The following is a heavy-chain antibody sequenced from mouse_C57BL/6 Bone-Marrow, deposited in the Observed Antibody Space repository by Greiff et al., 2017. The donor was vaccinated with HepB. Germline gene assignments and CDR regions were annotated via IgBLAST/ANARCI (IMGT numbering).Heavy chain of an antibody. CDR2: IHPNSGST. CDR3: ARGGVYPFYFDY. J-gene: IGHJ2*01. D-gene: IGHD1-3*01. CDR1: GYTFTSYW. Sequence: QVQLKQPGAELVKPGASVKLSYKASGYTFTSYWMHWVKQGPGQGLEWIGMIHPNSGSTNYNEKFKSKATLTVDKSSSTAYMQLSSLTSEDSAVYYCARGGVYPFYFDYWGQGTTLTVSS. V-gene: IGHV1-64*01.